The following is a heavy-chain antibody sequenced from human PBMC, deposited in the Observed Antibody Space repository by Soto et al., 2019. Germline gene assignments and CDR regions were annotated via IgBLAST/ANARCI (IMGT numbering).Heavy chain of an antibody. Sequence: QVQLQQWGAGLLKPSETLSLTCAVYGGPFSGYYWSWIRQPPGKGLEWIGEINHSGSTNYNPSLKSRVTISVDTSKNQFSLKLSSVTAADTAVYYCARGPRGGDYWGQGTLVTVSS. V-gene: IGHV4-34*01. J-gene: IGHJ4*02. CDR1: GGPFSGYY. CDR2: INHSGST. D-gene: IGHD3-10*01. CDR3: ARGPRGGDY.